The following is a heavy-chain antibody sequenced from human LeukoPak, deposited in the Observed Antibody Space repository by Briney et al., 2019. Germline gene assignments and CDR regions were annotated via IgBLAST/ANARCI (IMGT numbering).Heavy chain of an antibody. J-gene: IGHJ4*02. D-gene: IGHD2-2*01. CDR2: IIPIFGTA. CDR1: AYTFTSYA. V-gene: IGHV1-69*13. Sequence: ASVKVSCKASAYTFTSYAISWVRQAPGQGLEWMGGIIPIFGTANYAQKFQGRVTITADESTSTAYMELSSLRSEDTAVYYCARALYSTTTLDYWGQGTLVTVSS. CDR3: ARALYSTTTLDY.